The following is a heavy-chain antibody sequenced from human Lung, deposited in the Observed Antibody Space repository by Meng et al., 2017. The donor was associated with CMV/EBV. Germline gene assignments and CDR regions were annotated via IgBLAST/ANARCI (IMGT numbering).Heavy chain of an antibody. V-gene: IGHV1-2*06. D-gene: IGHD6-19*01. CDR3: AKSSDNGWSS. CDR2: VNPISDDT. J-gene: IGHJ4*01. Sequence: VQLVQSGAEVKRPWASVKISCQASGYSFSGFYLNGARQAPGHGLEWLGRVNPISDDTHLAQKFEGRITVTRGATINTAFMELTRLRPDDTAVYYCAKSSDNGWSSWGPGTLVTVSS. CDR1: GYSFSGFY.